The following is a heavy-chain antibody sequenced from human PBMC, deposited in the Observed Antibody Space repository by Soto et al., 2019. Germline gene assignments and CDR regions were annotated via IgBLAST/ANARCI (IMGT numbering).Heavy chain of an antibody. D-gene: IGHD2-2*01. J-gene: IGHJ4*02. CDR1: GGSISSSSYY. CDR2: IYYSGSA. CDR3: ARLCSSTSCLLDY. V-gene: IGHV4-39*01. Sequence: PSETLSLTCTVSGGSISSSSYYWGWIRQPPGKGLEWIGSIYYSGSAFYNPSLKSRVTISVDTSKNQFSLKLSSVTAADTAVYYCARLCSSTSCLLDYWGQGTLVTVSS.